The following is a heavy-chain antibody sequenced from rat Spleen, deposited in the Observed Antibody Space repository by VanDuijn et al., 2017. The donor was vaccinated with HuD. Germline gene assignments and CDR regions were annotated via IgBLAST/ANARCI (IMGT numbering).Heavy chain of an antibody. V-gene: IGHV2S12*01. CDR2: ISSGGST. J-gene: IGHJ2*01. Sequence: QVQLKESGPGLVQPSQTLSLTCTVSGFSLTSNGVSWVRQPPGKGLEWIAAISSGGSTYYNSALKSRLSISRDTSKSQVFLKMNSLQTEDTAIYFCIRESLPGYNSHWFVYWGQGVMVTVSS. CDR3: IRESLPGYNSHWFVY. CDR1: GFSLTSNG. D-gene: IGHD1-4*01.